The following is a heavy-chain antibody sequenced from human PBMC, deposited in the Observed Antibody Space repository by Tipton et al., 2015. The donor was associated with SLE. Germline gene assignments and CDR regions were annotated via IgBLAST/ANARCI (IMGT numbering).Heavy chain of an antibody. CDR2: IYSGGST. Sequence: SLRLSCAASGFTVSSNYMNRLRQAPGKGLEGVSGIYSGGSTYYADPVKGRFTISRHNSKNTLHLQMNSLRAEETAVYYCAGVLDVDIVARGAFDIWGQGTMVTVSS. J-gene: IGHJ3*02. D-gene: IGHD5-12*01. CDR3: AGVLDVDIVARGAFDI. CDR1: GFTVSSNY. V-gene: IGHV3-53*04.